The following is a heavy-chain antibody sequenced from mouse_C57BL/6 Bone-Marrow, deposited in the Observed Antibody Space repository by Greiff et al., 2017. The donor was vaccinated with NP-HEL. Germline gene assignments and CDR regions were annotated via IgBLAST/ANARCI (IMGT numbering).Heavy chain of an antibody. J-gene: IGHJ2*01. V-gene: IGHV14-3*01. D-gene: IGHD3-2*02. CDR1: GFTIKNTY. CDR3: ARYVSGYDY. CDR2: IDPANGNT. Sequence: EVQLQQSVAELVRPGASVKLSCTASGFTIKNTYMHWVKQRPEQGLEWIGRIDPANGNTKYAPKFQGKATITADTSSNTAYLQLSSLTSEDTAIYYYARYVSGYDYWGQGTTLTVSS.